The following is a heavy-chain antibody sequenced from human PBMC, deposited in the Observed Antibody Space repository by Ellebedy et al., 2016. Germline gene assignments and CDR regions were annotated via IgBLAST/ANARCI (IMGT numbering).Heavy chain of an antibody. V-gene: IGHV4-61*08. Sequence: SETLSLXCTVSSGSIRNPDHFWTWIRQAPGKGLEWIGYVFYGGSTKYNHSLRSRVTISLDTSKNRFSLKVTSVAAADTAVYYCARDVSLYSSSPSFDSWGQGTLVTVSS. J-gene: IGHJ4*02. D-gene: IGHD6-6*01. CDR3: ARDVSLYSSSPSFDS. CDR2: VFYGGST. CDR1: SGSIRNPDHF.